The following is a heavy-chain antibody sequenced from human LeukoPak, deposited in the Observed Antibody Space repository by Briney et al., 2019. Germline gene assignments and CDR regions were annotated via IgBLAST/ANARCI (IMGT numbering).Heavy chain of an antibody. V-gene: IGHV3-21*01. J-gene: IGHJ4*02. CDR3: ARVDLQFDY. CDR1: GFTFSSHW. CDR2: ISSSSSYI. Sequence: GGSLRLSCEASGFTFSSHWMHWVRQVPGKGLEWVSSISSSSSYIYYADSVKGRFTISRDNAKNSLYLQMNSLRAEDTAVYYCARVDLQFDYWGQGTLVTVSS.